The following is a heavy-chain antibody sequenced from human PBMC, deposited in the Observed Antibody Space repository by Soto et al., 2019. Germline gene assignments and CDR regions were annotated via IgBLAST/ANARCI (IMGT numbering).Heavy chain of an antibody. CDR2: IIPIFGTA. CDR3: ARDGPITMVRGVINYYGMDV. CDR1: GGTFSSYA. Sequence: SVKVSCKASGGTFSSYAISWVRQAPGQGLEWMGGIIPIFGTANYAQKFQGRVTITADKSTSTAYMELSSLRSEDTAVYYCARDGPITMVRGVINYYGMDVWGQGTTVTVYS. D-gene: IGHD3-10*01. J-gene: IGHJ6*02. V-gene: IGHV1-69*06.